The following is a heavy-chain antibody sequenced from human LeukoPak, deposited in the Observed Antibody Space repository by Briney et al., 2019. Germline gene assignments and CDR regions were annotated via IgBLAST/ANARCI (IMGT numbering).Heavy chain of an antibody. V-gene: IGHV3-21*01. Sequence: GGSLRLSCAASGFTFSTYNMNWVRQAPGKGLEWVSSISSSSNYIYYADSVRGRFTISRDNAKNSLYLQMNSLRAEDTDVYYCARDVGASAPDAFDIWGQGTMVTVSS. CDR3: ARDVGASAPDAFDI. J-gene: IGHJ3*02. CDR1: GFTFSTYN. D-gene: IGHD1-26*01. CDR2: ISSSSNYI.